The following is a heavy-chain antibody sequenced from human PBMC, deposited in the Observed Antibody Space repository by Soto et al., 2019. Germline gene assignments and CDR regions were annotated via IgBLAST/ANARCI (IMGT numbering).Heavy chain of an antibody. D-gene: IGHD2-8*01. Sequence: NPGGSLRLSCAGSGFTFSSSTMSWVRQAPGKGLEWVSSISSSSSYIYQPDSLKGRFTISRDNAKNSLYLHVNSLRPEDTAVYYCARDLGEMYAIWGQGTRVTVSS. CDR2: ISSSSSYI. CDR3: ARDLGEMYAI. J-gene: IGHJ4*02. V-gene: IGHV3-21*01. CDR1: GFTFSSST.